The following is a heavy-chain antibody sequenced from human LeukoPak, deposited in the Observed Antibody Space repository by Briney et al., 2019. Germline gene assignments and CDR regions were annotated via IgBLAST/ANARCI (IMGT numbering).Heavy chain of an antibody. CDR1: GYTFTSYG. Sequence: ASVKVSCKASGYTFTSYGINWVRQAPGQGLEWMGWISAYNGNTNYAQKLQGRVTMTTDTSTSTAYMELRSLTSDDTAVYYCARVEASAAKVPMRHWGQGTLVSVSS. CDR2: ISAYNGNT. CDR3: ARVEASAAKVPMRH. J-gene: IGHJ4*02. V-gene: IGHV1-18*01. D-gene: IGHD5-18*01.